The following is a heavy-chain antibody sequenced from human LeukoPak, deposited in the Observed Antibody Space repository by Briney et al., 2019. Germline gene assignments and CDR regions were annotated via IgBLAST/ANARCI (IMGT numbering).Heavy chain of an antibody. CDR3: AKDQVVAPYSYGYAGSSWTLDY. Sequence: PGGSLRLTCAASGFKFSDYHMNWIRQAPGKGLEWVSYISSRGSVIYYADSVQGRFTVSRDTAENSWYLHMNSLRAEDTAVYYCAKDQVVAPYSYGYAGSSWTLDYWGQGTLVTVSS. V-gene: IGHV3-11*01. D-gene: IGHD5-18*01. CDR1: GFKFSDYH. CDR2: ISSRGSVI. J-gene: IGHJ4*02.